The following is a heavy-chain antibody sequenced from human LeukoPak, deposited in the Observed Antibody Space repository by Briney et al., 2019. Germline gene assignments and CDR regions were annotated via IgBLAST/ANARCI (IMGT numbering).Heavy chain of an antibody. D-gene: IGHD3-3*01. CDR2: ITSAGST. Sequence: PGGSLRLSCAASGFTVSRNYMSWARLAPGKGLEWVSIITSAGSTHYATSVKGRFTISRDNSKNTVYLQMNSLRAEDTAVYYCATRGVSGYYYGMDVWGQGTTVTVSS. V-gene: IGHV3-66*01. CDR3: ATRGVSGYYYGMDV. CDR1: GFTVSRNY. J-gene: IGHJ6*02.